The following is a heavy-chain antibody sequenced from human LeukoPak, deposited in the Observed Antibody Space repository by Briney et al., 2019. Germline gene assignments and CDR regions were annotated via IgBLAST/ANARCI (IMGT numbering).Heavy chain of an antibody. Sequence: SETLSLTCTVSGYSISSGYYWGWIRQPPGKGLEWIGSIYHSGSTYYNPSLKSRVTLSVDTSKNQFSLKLSSVTAADTAVYYCAREVAVYYYYMDVWGKGTTVTVSS. CDR1: GYSISSGYY. D-gene: IGHD6-19*01. CDR3: AREVAVYYYYMDV. J-gene: IGHJ6*03. V-gene: IGHV4-38-2*02. CDR2: IYHSGST.